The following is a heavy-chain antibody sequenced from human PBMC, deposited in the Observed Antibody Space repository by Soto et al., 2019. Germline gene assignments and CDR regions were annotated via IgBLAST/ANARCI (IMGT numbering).Heavy chain of an antibody. V-gene: IGHV1-8*01. Sequence: ASVKVSCKASGYTFGAYDFNWVRQAPGQGLEWMGWMNPNSGNTGYAQKFRGRVSMTRNTSISTAYMELSNLRSEDTALYFCARRKERSGPNYFDLWGQGTLVTVSS. CDR1: GYTFGAYD. CDR2: MNPNSGNT. J-gene: IGHJ4*02. D-gene: IGHD6-25*01. CDR3: ARRKERSGPNYFDL.